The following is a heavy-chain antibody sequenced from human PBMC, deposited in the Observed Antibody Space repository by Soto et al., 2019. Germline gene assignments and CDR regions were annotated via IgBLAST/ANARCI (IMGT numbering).Heavy chain of an antibody. CDR3: AKDAFSSSWYDFDY. D-gene: IGHD6-13*01. J-gene: IGHJ4*02. V-gene: IGHV3-23*01. CDR2: ITGSGDSI. Sequence: PGGSLTLSCVSSGLTLSNYVITWVRQAPGEGLEWVSSITGSGDSINYADSVKGRFTISRDNSKNALYLQMNSLRAEDTAVYYCAKDAFSSSWYDFDYWGQGTLVTVSS. CDR1: GLTLSNYV.